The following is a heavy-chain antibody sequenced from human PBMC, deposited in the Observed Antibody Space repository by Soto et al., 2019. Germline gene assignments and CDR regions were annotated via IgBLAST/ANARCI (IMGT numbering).Heavy chain of an antibody. D-gene: IGHD1-26*01. CDR2: IKDDGGQQ. J-gene: IGHJ6*02. CDR1: GFPFSKYW. Sequence: PGGSLRLSCAASGFPFSKYWMSWVRQAPGKGLEWVANIKDDGGQQYYVDSVKGRFTISRDNAENSLYLHMSSLRVEDTAVYYFGNTPGRGWFGSCGQGTTFTVYS. V-gene: IGHV3-7*03. CDR3: GNTPGRGWFGS.